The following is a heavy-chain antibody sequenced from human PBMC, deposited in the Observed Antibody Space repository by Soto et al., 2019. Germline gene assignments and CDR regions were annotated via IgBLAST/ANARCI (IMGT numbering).Heavy chain of an antibody. CDR3: ARRSSYYYDSSAPGHFDY. CDR1: GGTFSSYA. J-gene: IGHJ4*02. V-gene: IGHV1-69*13. Sequence: SVKVSCKASGGTFSSYAISWVRQAPGQGLEWMGGIIPIFGTANYAQKFQGRVTITADESTSTAYMELSSLRSEDTAVYYCARRSSYYYDSSAPGHFDYWGQGTLVTVSS. CDR2: IIPIFGTA. D-gene: IGHD3-22*01.